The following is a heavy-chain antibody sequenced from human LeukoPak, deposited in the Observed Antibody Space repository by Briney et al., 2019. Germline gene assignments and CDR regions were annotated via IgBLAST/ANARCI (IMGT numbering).Heavy chain of an antibody. CDR1: GYTFIGYY. J-gene: IGHJ4*02. CDR3: ARDRGTGYGY. D-gene: IGHD1-1*01. Sequence: ASVKVSCKASGYTFIGYYIHWVRQAPGQGLEWMGRINPNSGGTNYAQRFQGRVTMTRNTSISTAYMELSSLRSEDTAVYYCARDRGTGYGYWGQGTLVTVSS. CDR2: INPNSGGT. V-gene: IGHV1-2*06.